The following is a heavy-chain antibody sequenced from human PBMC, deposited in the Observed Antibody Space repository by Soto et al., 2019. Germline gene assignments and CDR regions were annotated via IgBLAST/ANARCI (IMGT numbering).Heavy chain of an antibody. J-gene: IGHJ6*02. Sequence: SETLSLTCTVSGGSISSGDYYWSWIRQPPGKGLEWIGYIYYSGSTYYNPSLKSRVTISVDTSKNQFSLKLSSVTAADTAVYYCARGDSYGNYYGMDVWGQGTTVTVSS. D-gene: IGHD5-18*01. CDR3: ARGDSYGNYYGMDV. CDR2: IYYSGST. CDR1: GGSISSGDYY. V-gene: IGHV4-30-4*01.